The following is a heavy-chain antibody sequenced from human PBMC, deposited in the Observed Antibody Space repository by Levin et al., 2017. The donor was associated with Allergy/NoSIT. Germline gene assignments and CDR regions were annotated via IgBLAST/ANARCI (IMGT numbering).Heavy chain of an antibody. Sequence: GGSLRLSCAASGFTVSSNYMSWVRQAPGKGLEWVSVIYSGGTIKYADSVKGRFTISRDSSENTLYLQMNSLRAEDTAVYYCARESSRSDGYNHGFEIWGQGTMVTVSS. CDR2: IYSGGTI. CDR1: GFTVSSNY. CDR3: ARESSRSDGYNHGFEI. V-gene: IGHV3-66*01. J-gene: IGHJ3*02. D-gene: IGHD5-24*01.